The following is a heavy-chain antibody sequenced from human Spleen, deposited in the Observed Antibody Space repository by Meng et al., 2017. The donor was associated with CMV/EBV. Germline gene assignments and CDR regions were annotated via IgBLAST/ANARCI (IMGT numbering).Heavy chain of an antibody. CDR1: FSGYG. V-gene: IGHV4-34*01. D-gene: IGHD3-3*01. CDR3: ARGRYYDFWSGYYTNNYFDY. CDR2: IKHRGTT. Sequence: FSGYGGSWSRQPPGEGLEWSGEIKHRGTTTYSPSLRSRVTISVDTSKNQFSLQLSSVTAAETAVFYCARGRYYDFWSGYYTNNYFDYWGQGTLVTVSS. J-gene: IGHJ4*02.